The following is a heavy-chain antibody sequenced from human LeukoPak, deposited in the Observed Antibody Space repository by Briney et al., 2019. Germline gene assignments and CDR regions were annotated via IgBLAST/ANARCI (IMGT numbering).Heavy chain of an antibody. J-gene: IGHJ6*02. Sequence: SVKVSCKASGGTFSSYAISWVRQAPGQGLEWMGGIIPIFGTANYAQKFQGRVTITADESTSTAYMELSSLRSEDTAVYYCASKGSGSYYTAYYGMDVWGQGTTVTVSS. CDR1: GGTFSSYA. CDR2: IIPIFGTA. CDR3: ASKGSGSYYTAYYGMDV. V-gene: IGHV1-69*13. D-gene: IGHD3-10*01.